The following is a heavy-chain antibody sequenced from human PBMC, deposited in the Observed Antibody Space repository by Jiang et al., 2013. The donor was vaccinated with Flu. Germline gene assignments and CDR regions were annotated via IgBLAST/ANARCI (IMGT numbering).Heavy chain of an antibody. Sequence: GSGLVKPSQTLSLTCTVSGGSFTSGDYCWTWIRQTPGKGLEWVGHISFSGSTYYNPSLRSRVTISVETSSNQFSLNLTSMTAADTALYYCARGNLDRGLGTTTYFDHWGQGTLVTVSS. D-gene: IGHD1-1*01. CDR3: ARGNLDRGLGTTTYFDH. V-gene: IGHV4-30-4*01. CDR1: GGSFTSGDYC. J-gene: IGHJ4*02. CDR2: ISFSGST.